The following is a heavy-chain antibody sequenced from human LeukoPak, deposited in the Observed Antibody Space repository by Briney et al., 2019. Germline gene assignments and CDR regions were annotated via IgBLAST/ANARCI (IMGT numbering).Heavy chain of an antibody. CDR1: GYTFTSYD. D-gene: IGHD2-2*01. Sequence: ASVKVSCKASGYTFTSYDINWVRQATGQGLEWMGWMNPNSGNTGYAQKFQGRVTITRDPSISTAYMELSSLRSEDTAVYYCAGGYCSSTSCSQGVNWFDPWGQGTLVTVSS. V-gene: IGHV1-8*03. CDR2: MNPNSGNT. CDR3: AGGYCSSTSCSQGVNWFDP. J-gene: IGHJ5*02.